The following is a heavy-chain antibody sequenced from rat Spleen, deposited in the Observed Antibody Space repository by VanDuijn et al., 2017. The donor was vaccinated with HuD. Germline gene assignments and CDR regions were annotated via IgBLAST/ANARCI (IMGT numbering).Heavy chain of an antibody. V-gene: IGHV4-2*01. CDR3: TRVTYSSYMN. CDR2: INKDGSTI. D-gene: IGHD1-2*01. CDR1: GLNFNDYW. J-gene: IGHJ2*01. Sequence: EVKLVESGGGLVQPGRSLKLSCTASGLNFNDYWMAWVRQAPGKGLEWIGEINKDGSTINYTPSLKDKFTMSRDNAQNTLYLQMSKLRSEDTAIYYCTRVTYSSYMNWGQGVMVTVSS.